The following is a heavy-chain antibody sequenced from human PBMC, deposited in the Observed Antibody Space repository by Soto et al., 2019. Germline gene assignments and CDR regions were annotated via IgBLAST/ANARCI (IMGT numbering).Heavy chain of an antibody. CDR1: GRTFSSYA. CDR3: ARSLARYCTNGVCPGAWFDP. CDR2: IIPIFGTA. V-gene: IGHV1-69*13. D-gene: IGHD2-8*01. J-gene: IGHJ5*02. Sequence: ASVKVSCKASGRTFSSYAISWVRQAPGQGLEWMGGIIPIFGTANYAQKFQGRVTITADESTSTAYMELSSLRSEDTAVYYCARSLARYCTNGVCPGAWFDPWGQGTLVTVAS.